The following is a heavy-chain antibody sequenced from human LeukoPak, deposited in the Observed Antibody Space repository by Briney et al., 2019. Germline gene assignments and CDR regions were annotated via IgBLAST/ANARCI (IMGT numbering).Heavy chain of an antibody. CDR3: AREGYSSPYYFDY. D-gene: IGHD6-13*01. V-gene: IGHV7-4-1*02. CDR2: INTNTGNP. Sequence: ASVKVSCKASGYTFTDYYIHWVRQAPGQGLEYMGWINTNTGNPTYAQGFTGRFVFSLDTSVSTAYLQISSLKAEDTAVYYCAREGYSSPYYFDYWGQGTLVTVSS. J-gene: IGHJ4*02. CDR1: GYTFTDYY.